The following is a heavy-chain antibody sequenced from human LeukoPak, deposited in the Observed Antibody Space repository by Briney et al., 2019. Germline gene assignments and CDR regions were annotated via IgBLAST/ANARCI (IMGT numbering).Heavy chain of an antibody. CDR3: AKPNSGYTAFHI. J-gene: IGHJ3*02. V-gene: IGHV3-23*01. D-gene: IGHD3-22*01. CDR1: GFIFSNYG. CDR2: ISSSGGST. Sequence: GGSLRLSCAASGFIFSNYGMSWVRQAPGKGLGWVSAISSSGGSTYYADSVKGRFTISRDNSKNTLYLQMNSLRAEDTAVYYCAKPNSGYTAFHIWGQGTMVTVSS.